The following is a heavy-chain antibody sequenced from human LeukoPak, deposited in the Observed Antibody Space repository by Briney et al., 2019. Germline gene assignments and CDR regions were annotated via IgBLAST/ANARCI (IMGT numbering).Heavy chain of an antibody. CDR2: ISAYTGNT. V-gene: IGHV1-18*01. J-gene: IGHJ1*01. CDR3: TRGSSSQYFQH. Sequence: ASVTVSCTASSYTLTSYPISWVRQAPGQGLEWMGWISAYTGNTNYAQKVQGRATMTTDTSTNTAYMELASLRPDDTAIYYCTRGSSSQYFQHWGQGILVTVSS. CDR1: SYTLTSYP. D-gene: IGHD6-6*01.